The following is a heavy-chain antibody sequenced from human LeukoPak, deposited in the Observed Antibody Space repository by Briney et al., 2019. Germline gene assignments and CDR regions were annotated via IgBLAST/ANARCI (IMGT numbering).Heavy chain of an antibody. V-gene: IGHV3-66*04. CDR2: IYSGGST. Sequence: PGGSLRLSCAASGFSVSSTDMSWVRQAPGKGLEWVSVIYSGGSTYYADSVKGRFTISRDNSKNTLYLQMNSLRAEDTAVYYCARHDWFDPWGQGTLVTVSS. CDR3: ARHDWFDP. J-gene: IGHJ5*02. CDR1: GFSVSSTD.